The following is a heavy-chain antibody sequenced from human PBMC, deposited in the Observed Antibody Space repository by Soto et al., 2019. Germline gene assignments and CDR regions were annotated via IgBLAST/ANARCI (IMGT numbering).Heavy chain of an antibody. CDR1: GFTFSSYD. CDR2: IGTAGDT. J-gene: IGHJ6*03. Sequence: GGSLRLSCAASGFTFSSYDMHWVRQATGKGLEWVSAIGTAGDTYYPGSVKGRFTISRENAKNSLYLQMNSLRAGDTAVYYCARRAMIPAYYYYMDVWGKGTTVTVSS. CDR3: ARRAMIPAYYYYMDV. D-gene: IGHD3-16*01. V-gene: IGHV3-13*01.